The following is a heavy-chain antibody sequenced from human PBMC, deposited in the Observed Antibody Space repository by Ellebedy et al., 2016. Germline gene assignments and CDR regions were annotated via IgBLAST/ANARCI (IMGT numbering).Heavy chain of an antibody. Sequence: SETLSLXXAVYGGSFSGYYWSWIRQPPGKGLEWIGEINHSGSTNYNPSLKSRVTISVDTSKNQFSLKLSSVTAADTAVYYCAREPVWFGEGTDYWGQGTLVTVSS. V-gene: IGHV4-34*01. D-gene: IGHD3-10*01. J-gene: IGHJ4*02. CDR1: GGSFSGYY. CDR2: INHSGST. CDR3: AREPVWFGEGTDY.